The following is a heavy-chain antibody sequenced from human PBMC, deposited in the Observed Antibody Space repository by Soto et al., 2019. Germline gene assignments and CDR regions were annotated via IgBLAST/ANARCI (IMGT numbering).Heavy chain of an antibody. CDR3: ARDIGFDYVN. CDR2: IKEDGSEI. V-gene: IGHV3-7*01. D-gene: IGHD3-16*01. J-gene: IGHJ4*02. CDR1: GFNVISYW. Sequence: GGSLRLSCAVSGFNVISYWISWVRQAPGKGLEWVASIKEDGSEIYYLHSVRGRFSISRDSAGNALHLTMNYLSAEDTGVYFCARDIGFDYVNWGQGTLVTVSS.